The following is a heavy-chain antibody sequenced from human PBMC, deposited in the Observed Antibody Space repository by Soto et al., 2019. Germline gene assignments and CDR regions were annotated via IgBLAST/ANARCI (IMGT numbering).Heavy chain of an antibody. V-gene: IGHV3-53*01. J-gene: IGHJ3*01. D-gene: IGHD3-3*01. CDR3: AKSDKGVFGVVMSPALDPFDV. CDR1: GFTVSYFY. CDR2: IYGGDST. Sequence: EVQLVESGGGLIQPGGSLRLSCAASGFTVSYFYMNWVRQAPGKGLEWVSVIYGGDSTYYADSVKGRFTTSRDSSKNTVFLQMNSLATEDTALYFCAKSDKGVFGVVMSPALDPFDVWGQGTLVAVSS.